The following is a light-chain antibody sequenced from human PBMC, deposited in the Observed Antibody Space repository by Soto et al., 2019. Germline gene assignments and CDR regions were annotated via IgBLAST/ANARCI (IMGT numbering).Light chain of an antibody. V-gene: IGKV1-5*01. CDR1: QSINRW. CDR3: QQLDSYPRT. Sequence: IQMTQSPSTLSASIGDTVTITCRASQSINRWLAWYQQKPGEAPKLLIYDASSLESGVPSRFSGTGSGTEFTLIISSLQPDDFATYYCQQLDSYPRTFGQGTKVDIK. CDR2: DAS. J-gene: IGKJ1*01.